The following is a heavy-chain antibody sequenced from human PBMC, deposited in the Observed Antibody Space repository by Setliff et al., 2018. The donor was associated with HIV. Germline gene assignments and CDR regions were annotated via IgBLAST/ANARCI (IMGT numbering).Heavy chain of an antibody. J-gene: IGHJ1*01. V-gene: IGHV3-15*01. CDR3: TTKPPAADFQH. D-gene: IGHD2-2*01. Sequence: ETLSLTCAVYGGAFSGYYWSWVRQAPGKGLEWVGRIKSKTDGGTTDYAAPVKGRFTISRDDSKNTLYLQMNSLKTEDTAIYYCTTKPPAADFQHWGQGTLVTVSS. CDR2: IKSKTDGGTT. CDR1: GGAFSGYY.